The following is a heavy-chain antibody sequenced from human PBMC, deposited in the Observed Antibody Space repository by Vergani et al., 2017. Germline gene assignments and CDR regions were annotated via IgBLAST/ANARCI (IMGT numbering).Heavy chain of an antibody. CDR2: ISSSSSYI. V-gene: IGHV3-21*02. J-gene: IGHJ4*02. CDR1: EFTFSSYS. D-gene: IGHD3-10*01. CDR3: AKDGLAYGSGSWYY. Sequence: EVQLLESGGGLVQPGGSLRLTCAASEFTFSSYSMNWVRQAPGKGLEWVSSISSSSSYIHYSDSLKGRFTISRDNAKSSLYLQMNSLRAEDTGVYYCAKDGLAYGSGSWYYWGRGTLVTVSS.